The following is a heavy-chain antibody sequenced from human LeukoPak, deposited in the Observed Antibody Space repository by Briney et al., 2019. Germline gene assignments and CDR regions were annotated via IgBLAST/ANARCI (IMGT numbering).Heavy chain of an antibody. V-gene: IGHV4-39*01. CDR3: ARTGFGGFDY. CDR2: VYYSGST. J-gene: IGHJ4*02. Sequence: SETLSLTCTVSGGSISSSSHFWGWIRQPPGKGLEWIGSVYYSGSTYYNPSLKSRVTISVDTSKNQFSLKLSSVTAADTAVYYCARTGFGGFDYWGQGTLVTVSS. D-gene: IGHD3-10*01. CDR1: GGSISSSSHF.